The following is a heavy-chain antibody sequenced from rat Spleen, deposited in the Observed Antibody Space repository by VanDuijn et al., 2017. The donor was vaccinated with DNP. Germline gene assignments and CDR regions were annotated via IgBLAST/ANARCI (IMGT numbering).Heavy chain of an antibody. CDR3: ATGVYGGYEDWFAY. J-gene: IGHJ3*01. CDR2: IDYEGSGT. CDR1: GFTFSNYY. D-gene: IGHD1-11*01. V-gene: IGHV5-22*01. Sequence: EVQLVESGGGLVQPGRSLKLSCAASGFTFSNYYMAWVRQAPKKGLEWVASIDYEGSGTHYGDSVRGRFTISRNNAKNTQYLQMDSLRSEDTATYYCATGVYGGYEDWFAYWGQGTLVTVSS.